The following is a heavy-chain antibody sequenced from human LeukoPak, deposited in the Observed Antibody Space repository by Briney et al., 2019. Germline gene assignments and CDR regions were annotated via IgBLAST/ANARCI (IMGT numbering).Heavy chain of an antibody. CDR1: GGSFSGYY. V-gene: IGHV4-34*01. J-gene: IGHJ5*02. CDR3: ARGLRGRWLQSKQNWFDP. CDR2: INHSGST. D-gene: IGHD5-24*01. Sequence: SETLSLTCAVYGGSFSGYYWSWIRQPPGKGLEWIGEINHSGSTNYNPSLKSRVTISVDTSKNQFSLKLSSVTAADTAAYYCARGLRGRWLQSKQNWFDPWGQGTLVTVSS.